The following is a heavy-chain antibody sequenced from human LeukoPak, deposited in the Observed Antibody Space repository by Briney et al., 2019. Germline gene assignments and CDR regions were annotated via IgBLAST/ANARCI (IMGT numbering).Heavy chain of an antibody. V-gene: IGHV4-31*03. Sequence: SETLSLTCTVSGGSISSGGYYWSWIRQHPGKGLEWIGYIYYSGSTYYNPSLRSRVTISVDTSKNQFSLKLSSVTAADTAVYYCARVRITMVRGVQITSPYYFDYWGHGTLVTVSS. CDR2: IYYSGST. CDR3: ARVRITMVRGVQITSPYYFDY. J-gene: IGHJ4*01. D-gene: IGHD3-10*01. CDR1: GGSISSGGYY.